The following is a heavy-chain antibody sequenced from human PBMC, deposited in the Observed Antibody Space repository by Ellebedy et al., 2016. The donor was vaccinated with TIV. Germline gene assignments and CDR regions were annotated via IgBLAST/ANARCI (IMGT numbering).Heavy chain of an antibody. V-gene: IGHV3-23*01. CDR2: ISTSGGST. Sequence: GESLKISCAASGFTFSSYGMNWVRQAPGKGLEWVSGISTSGGSTYYPDSVKGRFTISRDNFKNTLNLQMNSLRVEDTAVYYCARDVATIPLMVSGYGMDVWGRGTTVTVSS. CDR3: ARDVATIPLMVSGYGMDV. CDR1: GFTFSSYG. D-gene: IGHD2-8*01. J-gene: IGHJ6*02.